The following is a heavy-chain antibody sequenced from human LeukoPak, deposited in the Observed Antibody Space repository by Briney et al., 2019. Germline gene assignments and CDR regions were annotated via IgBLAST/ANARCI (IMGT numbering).Heavy chain of an antibody. Sequence: ASVKVSCKASGYTFTGYYMHWVRQAPGQGLEWMGWINPNSGGTNYAQKFQGRVTMTRDTSISTAYMELSRLRSDDTAVYYCASPYSSSWYAAFDIWGQGTMVTVST. CDR3: ASPYSSSWYAAFDI. J-gene: IGHJ3*02. CDR1: GYTFTGYY. V-gene: IGHV1-2*02. CDR2: INPNSGGT. D-gene: IGHD6-13*01.